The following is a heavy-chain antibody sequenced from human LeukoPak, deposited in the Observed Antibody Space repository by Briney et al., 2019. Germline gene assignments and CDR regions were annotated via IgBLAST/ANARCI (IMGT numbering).Heavy chain of an antibody. CDR1: GFTFSSYG. Sequence: GRSLRLSCAASGFTFSSYGMHWVRQAPGKGLEWVAVIWYDGSNKYYADSVKGRFTISRDNSKNTLYLQMNSLGAEDTAVYYCAKESRVLLWFGEFHFWGQGTLVTVSS. D-gene: IGHD3-10*01. CDR2: IWYDGSNK. CDR3: AKESRVLLWFGEFHF. J-gene: IGHJ4*02. V-gene: IGHV3-33*06.